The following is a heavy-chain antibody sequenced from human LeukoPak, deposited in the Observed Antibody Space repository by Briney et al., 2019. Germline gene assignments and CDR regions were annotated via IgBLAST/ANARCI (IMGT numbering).Heavy chain of an antibody. CDR3: ARGQLEIDSSGTFDY. D-gene: IGHD6-19*01. V-gene: IGHV1-2*02. J-gene: IGHJ4*02. CDR2: INPNSGGT. CDR1: GYTFTDYY. Sequence: ASVKVSCKASGYTFTDYYLHWVRQAPGQGLEWMGWINPNSGGTNYAQKFQGRVTMTRDTPISTAYMELSRLKSDDTAVYYCARGQLEIDSSGTFDYWGQGTLVTVSP.